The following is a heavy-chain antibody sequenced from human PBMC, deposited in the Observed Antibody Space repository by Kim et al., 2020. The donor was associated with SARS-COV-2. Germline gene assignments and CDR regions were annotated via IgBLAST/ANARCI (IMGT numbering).Heavy chain of an antibody. Sequence: ASVKVSCKASGYSFTTFALYWVRRAPGQRLEWMGWINGGNRNTRYSQKFQARVSITRDTSATTAYLELSGLRSEDTAVYYLAREAVAGSFDHWGQGTLVTVSS. CDR1: GYSFTTFA. V-gene: IGHV1-3*01. J-gene: IGHJ4*02. CDR2: INGGNRNT. D-gene: IGHD6-19*01. CDR3: AREAVAGSFDH.